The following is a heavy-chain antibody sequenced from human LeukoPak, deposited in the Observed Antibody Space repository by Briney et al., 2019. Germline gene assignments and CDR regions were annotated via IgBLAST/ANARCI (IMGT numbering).Heavy chain of an antibody. CDR1: GGSIRNDY. J-gene: IGHJ5*02. CDR2: INYSGIT. Sequence: SETLSLTCAVSGGSIRNDYWSWIRQPPGKGLEWIAYINYSGITNYNPPLESRVTISVDTSKNLFSLKFTSVTAADTAVYYCARHRPGERRFDPWGQGTLVTVSS. V-gene: IGHV4-59*08. D-gene: IGHD3-16*01. CDR3: ARHRPGERRFDP.